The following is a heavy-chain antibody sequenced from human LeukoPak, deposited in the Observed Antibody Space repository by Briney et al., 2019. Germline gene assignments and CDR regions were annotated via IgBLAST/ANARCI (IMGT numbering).Heavy chain of an antibody. CDR2: INHSGST. CDR3: ARDRTLEYYDFWSGYYAFDY. CDR1: GGSFSGYY. D-gene: IGHD3-3*01. J-gene: IGHJ4*02. Sequence: SETLSLTCAVYGGSFSGYYWSWIRQPPGKGLEWIGAINHSGSTNYNPSLKSRVTISVDTSKNQFSLKLSSVTAADTAVYYCARDRTLEYYDFWSGYYAFDYWGQGTLVTVSS. V-gene: IGHV4-34*01.